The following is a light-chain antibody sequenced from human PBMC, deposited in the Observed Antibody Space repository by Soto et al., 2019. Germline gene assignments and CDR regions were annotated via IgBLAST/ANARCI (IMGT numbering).Light chain of an antibody. J-gene: IGKJ4*01. V-gene: IGKV3-20*01. CDR2: GAS. CDR1: QSVYSDF. Sequence: IVLTQSPGTLSLSPGERATLSCRASQSVYSDFLAWYQQKPGQAPRLLIYGASSRATGIPDRFSGSGSGTDFTLTISRLEPEDFAVYYCQQDGSSPLTFGGGTKVEIK. CDR3: QQDGSSPLT.